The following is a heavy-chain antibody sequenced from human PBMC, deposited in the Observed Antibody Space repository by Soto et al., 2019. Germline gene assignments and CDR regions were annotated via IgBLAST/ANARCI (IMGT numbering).Heavy chain of an antibody. J-gene: IGHJ4*02. V-gene: IGHV3-30-3*01. D-gene: IGHD2-15*01. CDR3: ARDGGIVVVVAANFDS. CDR2: ISYDGSNK. Sequence: QVQLVESGGGVVQPGRSLRLSCAASGFTFSSYAMHWVRQAPGKGLEWVAVISYDGSNKYYADSVKGRFTISRDNSKNALYLQMNSLRAEDTAVYYCARDGGIVVVVAANFDSWGQGTLVTVSS. CDR1: GFTFSSYA.